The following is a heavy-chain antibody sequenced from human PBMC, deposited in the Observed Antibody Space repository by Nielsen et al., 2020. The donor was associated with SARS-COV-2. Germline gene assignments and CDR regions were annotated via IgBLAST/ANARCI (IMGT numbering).Heavy chain of an antibody. CDR2: ISSTGSLI. CDR1: EFSLSDYY. J-gene: IGHJ4*02. CDR3: ARSVLGGYFDY. Sequence: GESLKISCAASEFSLSDYYMSWIRQAPGKGLEWISYISSTGSLIYYANSVKGRFTISRDNARNSVYLQMNSLRDEDTAVYYCARSVLGGYFDYWGQGTLVTISS. D-gene: IGHD7-27*01. V-gene: IGHV3-11*04.